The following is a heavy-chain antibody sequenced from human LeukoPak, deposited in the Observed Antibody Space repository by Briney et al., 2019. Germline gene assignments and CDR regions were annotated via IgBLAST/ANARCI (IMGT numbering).Heavy chain of an antibody. CDR2: IIPIFGTA. J-gene: IGHJ6*03. Sequence: SVKVSCKASGYTFTSYDINWVRQATGQGLEWMGGIIPIFGTANYAQKFQGRVTITADESTSTAYMELSSLRSEDTAVYYCARVGYCSSTSCYRNHQYYYYMDVWGKGTTVTVSS. D-gene: IGHD2-2*02. CDR1: GYTFTSYD. V-gene: IGHV1-69*13. CDR3: ARVGYCSSTSCYRNHQYYYYMDV.